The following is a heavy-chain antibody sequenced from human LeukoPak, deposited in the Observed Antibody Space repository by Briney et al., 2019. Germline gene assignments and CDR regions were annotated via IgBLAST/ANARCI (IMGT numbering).Heavy chain of an antibody. V-gene: IGHV4-30-4*01. D-gene: IGHD2-15*01. CDR1: GGSISSGDYY. J-gene: IGHJ6*02. CDR2: IYYSGST. Sequence: SETLSLTCSVSGGSISSGDYYWSWIRQPPGEGLEWIGYIYYSGSTYYNPSLKSRVTISVDTSKNQFSLKLSSVTAADTAVYYCARVGLLVNCSGGSCLYYYYGMDVWGQGTTVTVSS. CDR3: ARVGLLVNCSGGSCLYYYYGMDV.